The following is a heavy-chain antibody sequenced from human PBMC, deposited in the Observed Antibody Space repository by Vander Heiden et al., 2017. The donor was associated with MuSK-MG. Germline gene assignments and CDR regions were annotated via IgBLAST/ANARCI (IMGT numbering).Heavy chain of an antibody. CDR1: GFPFSSYW. D-gene: IGHD3-3*01. Sequence: EVQLVESGGGLVQPGGSLRLSCAASGFPFSSYWMSWVRQAPGKGLEWVANIKQDGSEKYYVDSVKGRFTISRDNAKNSLYLQMNSLRAEDTAVYYCARASGSGYSGWFDPWGQGTLVTVSS. CDR3: ARASGSGYSGWFDP. J-gene: IGHJ5*02. V-gene: IGHV3-7*01. CDR2: IKQDGSEK.